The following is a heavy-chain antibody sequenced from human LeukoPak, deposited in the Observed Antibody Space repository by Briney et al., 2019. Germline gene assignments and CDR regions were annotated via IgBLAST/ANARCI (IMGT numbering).Heavy chain of an antibody. CDR2: ISWDDGST. D-gene: IGHD3-3*01. Sequence: PGGSLRLSCAASGFTFDDYTMHWVRQVPGKGLEWVSLISWDDGSTYYADSVKGRFTISRDNSKNSLYLQMNSLRTEDTALYYCVRGARRFLDSQCCSEYWGQGTLVTVSS. J-gene: IGHJ4*02. CDR3: VRGARRFLDSQCCSEY. CDR1: GFTFDDYT. V-gene: IGHV3-43*01.